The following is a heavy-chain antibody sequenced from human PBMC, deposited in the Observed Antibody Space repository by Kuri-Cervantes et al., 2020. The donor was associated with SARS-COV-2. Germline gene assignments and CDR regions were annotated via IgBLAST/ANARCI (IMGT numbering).Heavy chain of an antibody. D-gene: IGHD1-26*01. J-gene: IGHJ4*01. CDR2: ISSSSSYI. V-gene: IGHV3-21*01. Sequence: GESLKISCSASGFTFSSYSMNWVRQAPGKGLEWVSSISSSSSYIYYADSVKGRFTISRDNAKNPLYLQMNSLRAEDTAVYYCARDGSYLWDYFDYWGQGTLVTVSS. CDR1: GFTFSSYS. CDR3: ARDGSYLWDYFDY.